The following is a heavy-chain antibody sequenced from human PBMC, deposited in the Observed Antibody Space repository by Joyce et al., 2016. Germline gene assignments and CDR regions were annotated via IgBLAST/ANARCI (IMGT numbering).Heavy chain of an antibody. CDR1: GYTFASHA. D-gene: IGHD2-21*02. CDR2: ISADNGNR. J-gene: IGHJ4*02. CDR3: AVVMVTALDY. Sequence: QVQLVQSGAEVKKPGASVKVSCKASGYTFASHAIHWVRLAPGQRLEWMGWISADNGNRKYSQQFQGRVAITWDTSASTVYMQLSSLRSEDTAVYYCAVVMVTALDYWGQGTLVAVSS. V-gene: IGHV1-3*01.